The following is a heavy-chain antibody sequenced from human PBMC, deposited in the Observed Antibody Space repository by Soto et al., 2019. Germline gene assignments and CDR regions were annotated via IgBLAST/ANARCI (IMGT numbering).Heavy chain of an antibody. CDR1: GYTFTGYY. Sequence: ASVKVSCKASGYTFTGYYMHWVRQAPGQGLEWMGWINPNSGGTNYAQKFQGWVTMTRDTSISTAYMELSRLRSDDTAVYYCARGAGRLWFGESHRNWFDPWGQGTLVTVSS. CDR3: ARGAGRLWFGESHRNWFDP. V-gene: IGHV1-2*04. J-gene: IGHJ5*02. D-gene: IGHD3-10*01. CDR2: INPNSGGT.